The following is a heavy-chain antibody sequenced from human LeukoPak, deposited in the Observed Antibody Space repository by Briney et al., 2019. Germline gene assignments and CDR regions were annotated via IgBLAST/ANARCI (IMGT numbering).Heavy chain of an antibody. V-gene: IGHV3-23*01. D-gene: IGHD5-18*01. J-gene: IGHJ3*02. CDR3: AEDTNPAGYSYGYWPDAFDI. CDR2: ISGSGGST. CDR1: GFTFSSYA. Sequence: PGGSLRLSCAASGFTFSSYAMSWVRQAPGKGLEWVSAISGSGGSTYYADSVKGRFTISRDNSKNTLYLQMNSLRAEDTAVYYCAEDTNPAGYSYGYWPDAFDIWGQGTMVTVSS.